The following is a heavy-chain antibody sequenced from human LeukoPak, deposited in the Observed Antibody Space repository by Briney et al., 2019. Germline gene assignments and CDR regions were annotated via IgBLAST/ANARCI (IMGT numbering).Heavy chain of an antibody. Sequence: ASVKVSCKASGYTFTNYGISWVRQAPGQGLEWMGWISAYNGNTNFAQKLQGRVTMTTDTSTSTAYMELRSLRSDDTAVYYCARDRTLQWRYFQHWGQGTLVTVSS. CDR2: ISAYNGNT. V-gene: IGHV1-18*01. CDR1: GYTFTNYG. CDR3: ARDRTLQWRYFQH. J-gene: IGHJ1*01. D-gene: IGHD6-19*01.